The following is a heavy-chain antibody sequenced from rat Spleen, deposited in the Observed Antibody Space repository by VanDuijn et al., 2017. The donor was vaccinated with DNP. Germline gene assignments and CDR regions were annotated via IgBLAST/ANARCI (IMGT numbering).Heavy chain of an antibody. CDR2: ISASGGST. CDR1: GFTFSNYG. V-gene: IGHV5-25*01. CDR3: TRGGTYYFDY. J-gene: IGHJ2*01. Sequence: EVQLVESGGGLVQPGRSVKLSCAASGFTFSNYGMAWVRQAPRKGLEWVASISASGGSTSYRDSVKGRFTISRDNAKSILYLQMDSLRSEDTATYYCTRGGTYYFDYWGQGVMVTVSS.